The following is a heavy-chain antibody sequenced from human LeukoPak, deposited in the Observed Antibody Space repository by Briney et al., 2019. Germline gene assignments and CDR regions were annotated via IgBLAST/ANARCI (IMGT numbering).Heavy chain of an antibody. V-gene: IGHV1-2*06. Sequence: SVKVSCKASGYTFTAYYMHWVRQAPGQGLEWMGRINPNSGETNYAQSFQVRVTMTGDPSISTAYMELRRLTSDDTAVYFCARDRGTTYASDIWGQGTLVTVSS. CDR2: INPNSGET. D-gene: IGHD4-17*01. J-gene: IGHJ3*02. CDR1: GYTFTAYY. CDR3: ARDRGTTYASDI.